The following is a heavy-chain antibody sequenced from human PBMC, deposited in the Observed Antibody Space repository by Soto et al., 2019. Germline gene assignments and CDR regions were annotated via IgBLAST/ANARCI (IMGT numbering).Heavy chain of an antibody. J-gene: IGHJ4*02. CDR1: GGSISSGGYS. Sequence: QLQLQESGSGLVKPSQTLSLTCTVSGGSISSGGYSWSWIRQPPGKGLEWIGYVFHSGSTYYSPSLQSRVTISVDGSKNQFSLKLSSVTAADTAVYYCARGSYGTGSDYWGQGTLVTVSS. V-gene: IGHV4-30-2*01. CDR2: VFHSGST. CDR3: ARGSYGTGSDY. D-gene: IGHD3-10*01.